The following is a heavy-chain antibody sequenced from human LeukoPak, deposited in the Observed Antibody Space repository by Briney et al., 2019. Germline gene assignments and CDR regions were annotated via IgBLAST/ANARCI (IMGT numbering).Heavy chain of an antibody. V-gene: IGHV3-30*04. J-gene: IGHJ4*02. Sequence: GGSLRLSCAASGFTFSSYAMHWVRQAPGKGLEWVAVISYDGSNKYYADSVKSRFTISRDNSKNTLYLQMNSLRAEDTAVYYCARDQTVVTGEFDYWGQGTLVTVSS. CDR3: ARDQTVVTGEFDY. CDR2: ISYDGSNK. D-gene: IGHD4-23*01. CDR1: GFTFSSYA.